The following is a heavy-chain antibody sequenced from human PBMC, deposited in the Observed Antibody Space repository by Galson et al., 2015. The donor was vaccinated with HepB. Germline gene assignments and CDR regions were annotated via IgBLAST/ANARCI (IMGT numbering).Heavy chain of an antibody. CDR2: ISSNGGST. D-gene: IGHD1-1*01. J-gene: IGHJ4*02. CDR1: GFTLSSID. Sequence: SLRLSCAASGFTLSSIDMHWVRQAPGKGLEYVAVISSNGGSTHYAESVKGRFTISRDNSKNMLYFKMSSLRDEDTALYYCMGWAWQLEREFDYWGQEIPLTVS. V-gene: IGHV3-64D*06. CDR3: MGWAWQLEREFDY.